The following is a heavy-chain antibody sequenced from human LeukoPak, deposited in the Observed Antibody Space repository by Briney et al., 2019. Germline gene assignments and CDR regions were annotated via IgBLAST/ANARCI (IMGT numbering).Heavy chain of an antibody. J-gene: IGHJ6*02. Sequence: GGSLRLSCSASGFTFSAYAMHWVRQAPGKRLEYVSAISPDGTSTYYADSVRGRFSISGDNSKNTLYLQMSSLRAEDTAVYYCARAVDTAMIPETSMDVWGQGTTVTVSS. CDR1: GFTFSAYA. V-gene: IGHV3-64D*06. D-gene: IGHD5-18*01. CDR3: ARAVDTAMIPETSMDV. CDR2: ISPDGTST.